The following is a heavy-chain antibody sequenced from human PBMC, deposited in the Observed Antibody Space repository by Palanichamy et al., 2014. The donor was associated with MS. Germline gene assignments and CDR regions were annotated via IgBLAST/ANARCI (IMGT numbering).Heavy chain of an antibody. D-gene: IGHD3-22*01. CDR2: ILYDGGIK. CDR3: AKEPYDNSGNYFFDY. V-gene: IGHV3-30*02. CDR1: GFTFSNYD. J-gene: IGHJ4*02. Sequence: QVQLVESGGGVVQPGGSLRLSCAASGFTFSNYDMHWVRQAPGKGLEWVAFILYDGGIKKYADSVRGRSAISRDNSKNTVYLQMNSLRAEDTAVYYCAKEPYDNSGNYFFDYWGQGTLVTVSS.